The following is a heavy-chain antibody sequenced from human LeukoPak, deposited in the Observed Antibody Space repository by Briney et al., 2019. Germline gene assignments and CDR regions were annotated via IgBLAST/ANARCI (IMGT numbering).Heavy chain of an antibody. J-gene: IGHJ1*01. D-gene: IGHD3-16*01. CDR1: GFTVSSNS. V-gene: IGHV3-53*01. CDR2: IFSST. CDR3: ARSLGGH. Sequence: GGSLRLSCTVSGFTVSSNSMSWVRQAPGKGLEWVSFIFSSTHYSDSVKGRFTISRDNSKNTLYLQMNSLRAEDTAVYYCARSLGGHWGQGTLVTVSS.